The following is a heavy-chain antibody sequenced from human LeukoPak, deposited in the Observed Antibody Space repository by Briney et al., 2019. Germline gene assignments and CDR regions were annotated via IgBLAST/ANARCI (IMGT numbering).Heavy chain of an antibody. Sequence: ASVKVSCKASGYTFTGDYMHWVRQAPGQGLEWMGWINPNSGAPNYAQKFQGRVTMTRDTSISTAYMELSRLRSDDTAVYYCASRAGGNSDSDYWGQGTLVTVSS. CDR3: ASRAGGNSDSDY. D-gene: IGHD4-23*01. CDR2: INPNSGAP. CDR1: GYTFTGDY. J-gene: IGHJ4*02. V-gene: IGHV1-2*02.